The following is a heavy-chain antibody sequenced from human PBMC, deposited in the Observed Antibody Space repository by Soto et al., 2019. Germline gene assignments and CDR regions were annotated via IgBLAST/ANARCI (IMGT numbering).Heavy chain of an antibody. D-gene: IGHD1-1*01. J-gene: IGHJ4*02. CDR2: IGVGGDT. CDR3: ARAMEVDPIDY. CDR1: GFIFSTYD. Sequence: EVQLVESGGGLVQPGGSLRLSCAGSGFIFSTYDMSWVRQTAGKRLEWVSTIGVGGDTYYEDSVKGRFTIFRENAKNSSYLQMNSLRVGDTAIYYCARAMEVDPIDYWGQGTLVTVSS. V-gene: IGHV3-13*01.